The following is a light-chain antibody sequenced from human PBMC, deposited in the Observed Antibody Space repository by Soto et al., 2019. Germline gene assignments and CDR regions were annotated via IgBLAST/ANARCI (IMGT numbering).Light chain of an antibody. CDR2: EGS. J-gene: IGLJ2*01. V-gene: IGLV2-23*03. Sequence: QSALTQPASVSGSPGQSITISCTGTSSDVGSYNFVSWYQQHPGKAPKLMIYEGSERPSGISDRFSGSKSGNTASLTISGLQAEDEADYYCCSYAGSSTFVVFGGGTKVTVL. CDR1: SSDVGSYNF. CDR3: CSYAGSSTFVV.